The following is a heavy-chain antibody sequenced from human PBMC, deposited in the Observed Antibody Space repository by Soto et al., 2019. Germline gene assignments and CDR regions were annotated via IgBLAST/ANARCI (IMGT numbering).Heavy chain of an antibody. Sequence: SETLSLTFTVSGGSISSSSYSWGWIRQPPGKGLEWIGSIYYVGTTYYNPSLRSRLAISIDTSKNQFSLRLTSVTAADTALYFCARGWYYFDFGGRGTLVTVSS. J-gene: IGHJ4*02. CDR1: GGSISSSSYS. D-gene: IGHD2-15*01. V-gene: IGHV4-39*07. CDR3: ARGWYYFDF. CDR2: IYYVGTT.